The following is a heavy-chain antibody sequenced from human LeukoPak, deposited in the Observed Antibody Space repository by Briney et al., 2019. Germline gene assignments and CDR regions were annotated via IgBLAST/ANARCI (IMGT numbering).Heavy chain of an antibody. Sequence: PGGSLRLSCEASGFTFSSYSFNWVRQAPGKGLEWLSFISSGNSTIYYAGSVKGRFIVSRDNAKNSLYLRMNSLRVEDTALYYCARVQTVRFVGEYFDYWGPGTLVTVSS. CDR1: GFTFSSYS. CDR3: ARVQTVRFVGEYFDY. J-gene: IGHJ4*02. D-gene: IGHD3-10*01. CDR2: ISSGNSTI. V-gene: IGHV3-48*01.